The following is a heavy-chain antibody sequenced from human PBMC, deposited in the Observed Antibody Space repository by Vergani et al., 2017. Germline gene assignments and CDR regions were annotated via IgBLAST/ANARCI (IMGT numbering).Heavy chain of an antibody. J-gene: IGHJ3*02. Sequence: EVQLVESGGVVVQPGGSLRLSCAASGFTFDDYAMHWVRQAPGKGLEWVSLISWDGGSTYYADSVKGRFTISRDNSKNSLYLQMNSLRAEDTALYYCAKDINELAIFGVETNYAFDIWGQGTMVTVSS. CDR2: ISWDGGST. CDR1: GFTFDDYA. CDR3: AKDINELAIFGVETNYAFDI. D-gene: IGHD3-3*01. V-gene: IGHV3-43D*03.